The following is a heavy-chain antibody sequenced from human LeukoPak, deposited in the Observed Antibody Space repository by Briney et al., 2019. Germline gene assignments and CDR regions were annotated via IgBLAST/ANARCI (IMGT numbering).Heavy chain of an antibody. CDR2: ISSSSSYV. V-gene: IGHV3-21*01. D-gene: IGHD6-6*01. Sequence: GGSLRLSCAASGFTFSSFTMNWVRQAPGKGLEWVSSISSSSSYVYSADSVKGRFTISRDNARNSLYLRMNSLRAEDTAVYYCARDPGAYSSSPIDYWGQGTLVTVSS. CDR1: GFTFSSFT. CDR3: ARDPGAYSSSPIDY. J-gene: IGHJ4*02.